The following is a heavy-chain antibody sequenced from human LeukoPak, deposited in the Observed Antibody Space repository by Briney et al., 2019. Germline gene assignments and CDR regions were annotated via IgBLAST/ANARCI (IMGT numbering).Heavy chain of an antibody. Sequence: GGSLRLSCAASGFTFSNYAMSWVRQAPGKGLEWVSAIRSRGGSTFYADSVKGRFTISRDNAKNSLYLQMNSLRAEDTAVYYCARDTYGSGSYWFDPWGQGTLVTVSS. J-gene: IGHJ5*02. CDR2: IRSRGGST. V-gene: IGHV3-23*01. CDR3: ARDTYGSGSYWFDP. D-gene: IGHD3-10*01. CDR1: GFTFSNYA.